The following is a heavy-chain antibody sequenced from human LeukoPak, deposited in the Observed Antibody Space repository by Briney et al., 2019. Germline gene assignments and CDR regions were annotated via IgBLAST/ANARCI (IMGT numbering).Heavy chain of an antibody. J-gene: IGHJ3*02. CDR3: ARRGNYFEFDI. V-gene: IGHV3-23*01. D-gene: IGHD1-26*01. CDR1: GLTFSNYA. Sequence: GGSLRLSCAASGLTFSNYAMSWVRQAPGRGLEWVSVISDSGAITTYANSVKGRLTISRDNSKNTLYLQMNSLRAEDTAVYYCARRGNYFEFDIWGQGTMVTVSS. CDR2: ISDSGAIT.